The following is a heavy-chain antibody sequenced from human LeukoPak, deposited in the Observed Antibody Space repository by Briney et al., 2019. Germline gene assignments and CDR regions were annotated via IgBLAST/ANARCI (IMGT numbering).Heavy chain of an antibody. J-gene: IGHJ4*02. Sequence: GESLKISCKGSGYSFTSYWISWVRQMPGKGLEWMGIIYPGDSETRYSPSFQGQVTISADKSLSTAFLQWSSLKASDTAMYYCARPGRATVTRLDYWGQGTLVTVTS. CDR2: IYPGDSET. CDR1: GYSFTSYW. D-gene: IGHD4-17*01. CDR3: ARPGRATVTRLDY. V-gene: IGHV5-51*01.